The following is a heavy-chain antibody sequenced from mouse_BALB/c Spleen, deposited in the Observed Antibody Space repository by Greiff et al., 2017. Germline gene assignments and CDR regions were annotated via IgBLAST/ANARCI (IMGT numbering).Heavy chain of an antibody. CDR3: ARRWLLRPYYFDY. D-gene: IGHD2-3*01. Sequence: QVQLQQSGAELMKPGASVKISCKATGYTFSSYWIEWVKQRPGHGLEWIGEILPGSGSTNYNEKFKGKATFTADTSSNTAYMQLSSLTSEDSAVYYCARRWLLRPYYFDYWGQGTTLTVSS. J-gene: IGHJ2*01. V-gene: IGHV1-9*01. CDR2: ILPGSGST. CDR1: GYTFSSYW.